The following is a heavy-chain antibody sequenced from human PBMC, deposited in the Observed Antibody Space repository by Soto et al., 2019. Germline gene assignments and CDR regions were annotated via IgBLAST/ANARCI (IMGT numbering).Heavy chain of an antibody. CDR2: ISYDGSNK. D-gene: IGHD2-2*01. J-gene: IGHJ5*02. Sequence: GGSLRLSCAASGFTFSSYGMHWVRQAPGKGLEWVAVISYDGSNKYYADSVKGRFTISRDNSKNTLYLQMNSLRAEDTAVYYCAKDKVLTYQLPTADNWFDPWGQGTLVTVSS. V-gene: IGHV3-30*18. CDR1: GFTFSSYG. CDR3: AKDKVLTYQLPTADNWFDP.